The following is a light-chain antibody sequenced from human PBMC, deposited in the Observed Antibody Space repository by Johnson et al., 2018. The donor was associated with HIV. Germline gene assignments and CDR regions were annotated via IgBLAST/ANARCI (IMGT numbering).Light chain of an antibody. CDR1: NSNIGNNY. V-gene: IGLV1-51*02. Sequence: QSVLTQPPSVSAAPGQKVTISCSGSNSNIGNNYVSWFQQLPGTAPKLLIYENNKRPSGIPDRFSGSKSGTSATLGITGLQTGDEADYYCGTWDSSLSALVFGTGTKVTAL. CDR3: GTWDSSLSALV. J-gene: IGLJ1*01. CDR2: ENN.